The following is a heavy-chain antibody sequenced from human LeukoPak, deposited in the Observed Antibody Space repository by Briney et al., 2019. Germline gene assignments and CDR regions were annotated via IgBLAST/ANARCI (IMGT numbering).Heavy chain of an antibody. D-gene: IGHD5-12*01. CDR2: IKQDGSAK. CDR3: ARVNPLVAPGALDI. CDR1: GFTFSKYW. Sequence: PGGSLRLSCVASGFTFSKYWMTWVRQAPGKGLAWVANIKQDGSAKYYMDSVKGRFAISRDNAKNSLYLRMNSLGAEDTAVYYCARVNPLVAPGALDIWGQGTMVAVSS. J-gene: IGHJ3*02. V-gene: IGHV3-7*01.